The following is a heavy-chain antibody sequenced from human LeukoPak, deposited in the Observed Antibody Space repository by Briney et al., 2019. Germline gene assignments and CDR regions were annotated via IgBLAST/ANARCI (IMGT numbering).Heavy chain of an antibody. J-gene: IGHJ4*02. CDR1: GFTFSSYN. Sequence: PGGSLRLSCAASGFTFSSYNMNWVRQAPGKGLEWVANIKDDGSRKHDVDSARGRFTISRDNAKNSLYLDMNSLRAEDTAVYYCARECIDGYYESSGYDLWGQGTLVTVSS. D-gene: IGHD3-22*01. CDR2: IKDDGSRK. CDR3: ARECIDGYYESSGYDL. V-gene: IGHV3-7*01.